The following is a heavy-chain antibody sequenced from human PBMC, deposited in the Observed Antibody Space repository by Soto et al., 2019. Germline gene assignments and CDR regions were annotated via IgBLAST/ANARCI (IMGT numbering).Heavy chain of an antibody. V-gene: IGHV3-21*01. J-gene: IGHJ3*02. CDR2: ISSSSSYI. Sequence: VQLVESGGGLVKPGGSLRLSCAASGFTFSSYSMNWVRQAPGKGLEWVSSISSSSSYIYYADSVKGRFTISRDNAKNSLYLQMNRLRAEDTAVYYCARDTSAVVAFDIWGQGTMVTVSS. CDR3: ARDTSAVVAFDI. D-gene: IGHD2-15*01. CDR1: GFTFSSYS.